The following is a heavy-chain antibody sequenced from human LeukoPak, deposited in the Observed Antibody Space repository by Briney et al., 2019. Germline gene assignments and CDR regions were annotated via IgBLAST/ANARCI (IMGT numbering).Heavy chain of an antibody. Sequence: GGSLRLSCAASGFTFSTFWVHWVRQAPGKGLVWVSGIKGDGSITTYADSVKGRFTISRDNAENTLYLQMNSLRAEDTAVYYCARGRYYGMDVWGQGTTVTVSS. J-gene: IGHJ6*02. CDR3: ARGRYYGMDV. CDR2: IKGDGSIT. CDR1: GFTFSTFW. V-gene: IGHV3-74*03.